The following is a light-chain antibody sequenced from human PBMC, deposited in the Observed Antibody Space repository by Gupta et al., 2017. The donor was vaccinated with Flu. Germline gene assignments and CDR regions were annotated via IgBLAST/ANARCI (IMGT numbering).Light chain of an antibody. Sequence: ITISCTGTGSDVGGYDYVSWYQQYPGKAPKLMIYQIKNRPSGVSNRFSGSKSGNTASLTISGLQAEDEADYYCSSYTTITTLAVFGGGTKLTVL. V-gene: IGLV2-14*01. CDR1: GSDVGGYDY. CDR3: SSYTTITTLAV. J-gene: IGLJ3*02. CDR2: QIK.